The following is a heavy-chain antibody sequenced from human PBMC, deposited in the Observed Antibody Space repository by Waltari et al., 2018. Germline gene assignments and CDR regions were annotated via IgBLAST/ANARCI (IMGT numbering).Heavy chain of an antibody. V-gene: IGHV3-7*01. CDR2: ITEDGSEQ. CDR1: GFSFSSYW. Sequence: EVQLVESGGGLVQPGGSLRLSCAASGFSFSSYWMTWVRQGPGKGLEWVANITEDGSEQSYMESVKCRFTISRDNAKNSLYLQLNSLRVEDTAVYYCARGYTYCNYWGQGALVTVSS. J-gene: IGHJ4*02. D-gene: IGHD1-1*01. CDR3: ARGYTYCNY.